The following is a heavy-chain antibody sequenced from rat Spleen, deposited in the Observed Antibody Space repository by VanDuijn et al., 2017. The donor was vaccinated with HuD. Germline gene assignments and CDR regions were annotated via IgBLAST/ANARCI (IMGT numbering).Heavy chain of an antibody. CDR1: GFTFSDYN. CDR2: ITNASGRT. Sequence: EVQLVESDGGLVQPGRSLKLSCAASGFTFSDYNMAWIRQVPGKGLEWVASITNASGRTYYPDSVKGRFTVSRDTAQNILYLQMNSLRSEDTATYYCTRGTYFRHWGQGVMVTVSS. V-gene: IGHV5-20*01. J-gene: IGHJ2*01. D-gene: IGHD4-6*01. CDR3: TRGTYFRH.